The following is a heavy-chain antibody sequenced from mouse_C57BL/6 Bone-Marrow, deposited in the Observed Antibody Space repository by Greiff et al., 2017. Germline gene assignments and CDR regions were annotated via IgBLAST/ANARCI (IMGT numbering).Heavy chain of an antibody. CDR2: IIPGSGGT. V-gene: IGHV1-54*01. Sequence: VQLQQSGAELVRPGTSVKVSCKASGYAFTNYLIEWVKQRPGQGLEWIGVIIPGSGGTNYNEKFKGKATLTADKSSSTAYMQLSSLTSEYSAVYFCESDGYYSYCFDYWGQGTTLTVSS. J-gene: IGHJ2*01. CDR3: ESDGYYSYCFDY. CDR1: GYAFTNYL. D-gene: IGHD2-3*01.